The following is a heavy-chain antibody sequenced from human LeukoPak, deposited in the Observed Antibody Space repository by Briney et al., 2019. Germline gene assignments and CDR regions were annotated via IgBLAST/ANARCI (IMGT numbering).Heavy chain of an antibody. J-gene: IGHJ4*02. CDR2: ISSSSSTI. V-gene: IGHV3-48*01. D-gene: IGHD3-3*02. CDR3: AKDYLATSSAYYCDY. Sequence: GGSLRLSCAASGFTFSSYSMNWVRQAPGKGLEWVSYISSSSSTIYYADSVKGRFTISRDNSKNTLYLQMNSLGVEDTAVYYCAKDYLATSSAYYCDYWGQGTLVTVSS. CDR1: GFTFSSYS.